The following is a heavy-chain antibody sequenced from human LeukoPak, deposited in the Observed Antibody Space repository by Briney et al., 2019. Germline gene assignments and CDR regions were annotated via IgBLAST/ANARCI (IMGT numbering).Heavy chain of an antibody. D-gene: IGHD1-1*01. CDR2: IYYSGST. J-gene: IGHJ5*02. CDR3: ASRTTGTTKWFDP. V-gene: IGHV4-61*01. CDR1: GGSVSSGSYY. Sequence: SETLSLTCTVSGGSVSSGSYYWSWIRQPPGKGLEWIGYIYYSGSTNYNPSLKSRVTISVDTSKNQFSLELSSVTAADTAVYYCASRTTGTTKWFDPWGQGTLVTVSS.